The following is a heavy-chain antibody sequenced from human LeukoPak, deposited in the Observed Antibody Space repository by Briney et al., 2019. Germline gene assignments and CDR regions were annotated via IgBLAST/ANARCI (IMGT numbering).Heavy chain of an antibody. CDR1: GGSISSYY. CDR3: ARGYCSGGSCYLGFDY. V-gene: IGHV4-59*01. D-gene: IGHD2-15*01. J-gene: IGHJ4*02. CDR2: IYYSGST. Sequence: SETLSLTCTVSGGSISSYYWSWIRQPPGKGLEWIGYIYYSGSTNYNPSLKSRVTISVDTSKNQVSLKLSSVTAADTAVYYCARGYCSGGSCYLGFDYWGQGTLVTVSS.